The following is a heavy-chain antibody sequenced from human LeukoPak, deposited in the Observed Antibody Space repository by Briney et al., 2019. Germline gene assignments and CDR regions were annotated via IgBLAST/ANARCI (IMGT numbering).Heavy chain of an antibody. Sequence: SETLSLTCTVSGGSISSSSYYWGWIRQPPGKGLVWIGSIYYSGSDYYNPSLKSRVTISVDTSKNQFSLKLSSVTAADTAVYYCARVLYSNYGDNWFDPWGQGTLVTVSS. J-gene: IGHJ5*02. CDR1: GGSISSSSYY. D-gene: IGHD4-11*01. CDR3: ARVLYSNYGDNWFDP. V-gene: IGHV4-39*07. CDR2: IYYSGSD.